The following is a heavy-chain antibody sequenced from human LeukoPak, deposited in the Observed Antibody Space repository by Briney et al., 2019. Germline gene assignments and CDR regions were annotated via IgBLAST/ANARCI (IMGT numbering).Heavy chain of an antibody. CDR2: ISGSGGST. J-gene: IGHJ4*02. CDR1: GLTVSSYA. CDR3: AKEETSIAAGDFDY. Sequence: PGGSLRLSCAASGLTVSSYAMIWVRQAPGKGLEWVSAISGSGGSTYYADSVKGRFTISRDNSKNTLYLQMNSLRAEDTAAYYCAKEETSIAAGDFDYWGQGTLVTVSS. V-gene: IGHV3-23*01. D-gene: IGHD6-13*01.